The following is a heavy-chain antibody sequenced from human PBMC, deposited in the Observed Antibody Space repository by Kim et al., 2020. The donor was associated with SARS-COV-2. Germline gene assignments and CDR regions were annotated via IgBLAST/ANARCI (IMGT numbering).Heavy chain of an antibody. Sequence: STPSLKSAVTISVDTSKNQFSLKLSAVTAADTAVYYWARRNTMVRGVISLWGQGTLVTVSS. D-gene: IGHD3-10*01. V-gene: IGHV4-34*01. CDR3: ARRNTMVRGVISL. J-gene: IGHJ4*02.